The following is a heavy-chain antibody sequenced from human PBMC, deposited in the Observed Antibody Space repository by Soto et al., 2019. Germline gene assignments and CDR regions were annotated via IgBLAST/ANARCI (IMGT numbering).Heavy chain of an antibody. Sequence: SVKVSCTASGGTFSSYAISWVLQAPVQGLEWMAGIIPIFGTANYAQEFQGRVTITADESTSTAYMELSSLRSEDTAVYYCAVGITIFGVVTSTYYYYYGMDVWGQGTTVTVSS. CDR3: AVGITIFGVVTSTYYYYYGMDV. CDR1: GGTFSSYA. J-gene: IGHJ6*02. V-gene: IGHV1-69*13. CDR2: IIPIFGTA. D-gene: IGHD3-3*01.